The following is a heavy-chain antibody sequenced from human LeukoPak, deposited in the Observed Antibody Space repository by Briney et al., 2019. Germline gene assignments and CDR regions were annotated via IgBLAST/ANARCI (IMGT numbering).Heavy chain of an antibody. CDR3: ARAVGSGSYQSVDAFDI. CDR2: MNPNSGNT. V-gene: IGHV1-8*01. CDR1: GYTFTSYD. Sequence: GASVKVSCKASGYTFTSYDINWVRQATGQGLEWMGWMNPNSGNTGYAQKFQGRVTMTRNTSISTAYMELSSLRSEDTAVYYCARAVGSGSYQSVDAFDIWGQGTMVTVSS. D-gene: IGHD3-10*01. J-gene: IGHJ3*02.